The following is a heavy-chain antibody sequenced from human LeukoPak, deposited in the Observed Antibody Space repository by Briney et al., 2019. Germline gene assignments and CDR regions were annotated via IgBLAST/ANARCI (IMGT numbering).Heavy chain of an antibody. J-gene: IGHJ4*02. D-gene: IGHD5-12*01. Sequence: PGGSLRLSCAASGFTFSNAWMSWVRQAPGKGLEWVGRIKSKTDGWTTDYAAPVKGRFTISRDDSKNTLYLQMNSLKTEDTAVYYCTTDLSGYDLFDYWGQGTLVTVSS. CDR1: GFTFSNAW. V-gene: IGHV3-15*01. CDR3: TTDLSGYDLFDY. CDR2: IKSKTDGWTT.